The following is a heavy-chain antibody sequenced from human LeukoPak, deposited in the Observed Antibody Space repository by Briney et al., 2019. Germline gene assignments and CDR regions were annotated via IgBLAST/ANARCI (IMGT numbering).Heavy chain of an antibody. CDR2: ISSSSSTI. J-gene: IGHJ3*02. CDR3: AREWKDDAFDI. CDR1: GFTFSDYY. D-gene: IGHD1-1*01. V-gene: IGHV3-11*04. Sequence: GGSLRLSCAASGFTFSDYYMSWIRQAPGKGLEWISYISSSSSTIYYADSVKGRFTISRDNAKNSLYLQMNSLGAEDTAVYYCAREWKDDAFDIWGQGTMVTVSS.